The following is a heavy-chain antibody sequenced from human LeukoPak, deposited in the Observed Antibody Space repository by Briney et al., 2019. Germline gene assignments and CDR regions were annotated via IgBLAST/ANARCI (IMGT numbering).Heavy chain of an antibody. Sequence: GGSLRLSCVASGFTFNDHYMSWIRQAPGKGLEWVSYISNTSRYTNYADSVKGRFTISRDNAKNSLYLQMSSLRVEDTAVYYCARGHYGMDVWGQGTTVTVSS. CDR1: GFTFNDHY. CDR3: ARGHYGMDV. J-gene: IGHJ6*02. CDR2: ISNTSRYT. V-gene: IGHV3-11*06.